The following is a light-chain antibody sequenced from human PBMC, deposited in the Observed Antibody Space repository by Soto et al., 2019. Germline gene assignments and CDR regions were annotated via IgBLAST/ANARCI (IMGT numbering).Light chain of an antibody. J-gene: IGKJ2*01. V-gene: IGKV1-39*01. CDR2: AAS. CDR1: QGISIY. Sequence: DLQMTQSPSSLSASVGDRVTITCRASQGISIYLNWYQQKPGKAPRPLIYAASSLQSGVPSRFSGSGSGTDFTLTISSLQPEDFATYYCQQSYSTPRTFGQGTKVEIK. CDR3: QQSYSTPRT.